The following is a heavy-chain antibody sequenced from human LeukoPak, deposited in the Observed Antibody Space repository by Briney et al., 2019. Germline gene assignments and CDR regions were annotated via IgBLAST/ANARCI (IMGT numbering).Heavy chain of an antibody. J-gene: IGHJ4*02. D-gene: IGHD3-3*01. CDR3: ARVRGHFDY. V-gene: IGHV4-38-2*01. CDR1: GYSISSGYY. CDR2: IYHSGST. Sequence: PSETLSLTCAVSGYSISSGYYWGWIRQPPGKGLEWIGSIYHSGSTYYNPSLKSRVTISVDTSKNQFSLKLSSVTAADTAVYYCARVRGHFDYWGQGTLVTVSS.